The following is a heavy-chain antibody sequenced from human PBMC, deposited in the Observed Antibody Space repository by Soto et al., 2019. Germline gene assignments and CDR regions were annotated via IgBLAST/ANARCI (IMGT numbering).Heavy chain of an antibody. V-gene: IGHV3-53*01. CDR1: GFTVSNNY. CDR3: ARERDTTGYILRY. J-gene: IGHJ4*02. CDR2: IYARGDT. Sequence: EVPLVESGGGLIQPGGSMRLSCAVSGFTVSNNYMTWVRQAPGRGLEWISIIYARGDTYYADSVKGRFTISRDTSDNTLYLQMNSLRAEDTAMYYCARERDTTGYILRYWGQGTLVTVSS. D-gene: IGHD3-9*01.